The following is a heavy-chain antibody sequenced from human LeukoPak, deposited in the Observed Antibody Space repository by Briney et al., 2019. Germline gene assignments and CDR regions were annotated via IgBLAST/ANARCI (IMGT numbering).Heavy chain of an antibody. CDR3: ARGSDYDFWSGLFNP. V-gene: IGHV3-7*01. CDR1: GFTFSRYW. Sequence: GGSLRPSCAASGFTFSRYWMSWVRQAPGKGLEWVANIKQDGSEKYYVDSVKGRFTISRDNAKNSLYLQMNSLRAEDTAVYYCARGSDYDFWSGLFNPWGQGTLVTVSS. CDR2: IKQDGSEK. D-gene: IGHD3-3*01. J-gene: IGHJ5*02.